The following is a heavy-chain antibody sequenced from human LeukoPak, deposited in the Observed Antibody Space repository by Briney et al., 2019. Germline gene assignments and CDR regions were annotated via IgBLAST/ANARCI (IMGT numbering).Heavy chain of an antibody. Sequence: RSLRLSCAASGFTFSSFGMHWVRQAPGKGLEWVAVISYDGSNKYYADSVKGRFTISRDDSQNTLYLQMNSLRLEDTAVYYCGRLMGGYDSYFYGMDVWGQVTTVTVSS. V-gene: IGHV3-30*03. D-gene: IGHD5-12*01. CDR3: GRLMGGYDSYFYGMDV. J-gene: IGHJ6*02. CDR1: GFTFSSFG. CDR2: ISYDGSNK.